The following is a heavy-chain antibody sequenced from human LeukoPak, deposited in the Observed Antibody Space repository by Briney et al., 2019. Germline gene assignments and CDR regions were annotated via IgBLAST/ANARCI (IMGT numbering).Heavy chain of an antibody. V-gene: IGHV3-11*01. D-gene: IGHD3-3*01. CDR2: ISSSGSTI. J-gene: IGHJ5*02. Sequence: PGGSLRLSCAASGFIFSDYYMSWIRQAPGKGLEWVSYISSSGSTIYYADSVKGRFTISRDNDKNSLYLQMNSLRAEDTAVYYCATDRNRDDFWSGFPAGWFDPWGQGALVTVSS. CDR3: ATDRNRDDFWSGFPAGWFDP. CDR1: GFIFSDYY.